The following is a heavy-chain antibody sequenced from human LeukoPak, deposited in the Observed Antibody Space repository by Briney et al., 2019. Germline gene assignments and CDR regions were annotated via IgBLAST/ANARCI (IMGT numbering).Heavy chain of an antibody. CDR2: IIPISGTA. V-gene: IGHV1-69*13. J-gene: IGHJ5*02. Sequence: SVKVSCKASGGTFSSYAISWVRQAPGQGLEWMGGIIPISGTANYAQKFQGRVTITADESTSTAYMELSSLRSEDTAVYYCARDRGRGPPYNWFDPWGQGTLVTVSS. CDR3: ARDRGRGPPYNWFDP. D-gene: IGHD3-10*01. CDR1: GGTFSSYA.